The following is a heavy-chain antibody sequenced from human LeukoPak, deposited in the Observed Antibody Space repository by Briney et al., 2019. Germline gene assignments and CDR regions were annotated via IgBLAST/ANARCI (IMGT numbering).Heavy chain of an antibody. CDR1: GGSISSSSHF. CDR3: ARIGHEGIGYCTGSSCHAPFDS. Sequence: SETLSLTCTVSGGSISSSSHFWAWIRQPPGKWLDWIGNICHSGSTYYNPSLKSRVTISVDTSNNQFSLRVSSVTAADTAVYSCARIGHEGIGYCTGSSCHAPFDSWGQGTLVTVSS. J-gene: IGHJ4*02. D-gene: IGHD2-2*01. CDR2: ICHSGST. V-gene: IGHV4-39*01.